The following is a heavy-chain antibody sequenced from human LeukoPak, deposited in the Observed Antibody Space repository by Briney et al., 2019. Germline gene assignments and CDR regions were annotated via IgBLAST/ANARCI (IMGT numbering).Heavy chain of an antibody. Sequence: SQTLSLTCTVSGGSISSGDYYWSWIRQPPGKGLEWIGYIYYSGSTYYNPSLKSRVTISVDTSKNPFSLKLSSVTAADTAVYYCARDLYYYDSSGYLFDYWGQGTLVTVSS. CDR2: IYYSGST. J-gene: IGHJ4*02. CDR1: GGSISSGDYY. CDR3: ARDLYYYDSSGYLFDY. D-gene: IGHD3-22*01. V-gene: IGHV4-30-4*01.